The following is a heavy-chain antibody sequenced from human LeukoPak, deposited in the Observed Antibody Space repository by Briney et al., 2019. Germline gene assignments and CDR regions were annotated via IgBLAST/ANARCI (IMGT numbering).Heavy chain of an antibody. Sequence: PSETLSLTCTVSGGSISSYYWSWIRQPPGKGLEWIGYIYYSGSTNYNPSLKSRVTISVDTSKNQFSLKLSSVTAADTAVYYCARDLNTLWSGYRKMGDAFDIWGQGTMVTVSS. J-gene: IGHJ3*02. CDR3: ARDLNTLWSGYRKMGDAFDI. CDR2: IYYSGST. CDR1: GGSISSYY. V-gene: IGHV4-59*01. D-gene: IGHD3-3*01.